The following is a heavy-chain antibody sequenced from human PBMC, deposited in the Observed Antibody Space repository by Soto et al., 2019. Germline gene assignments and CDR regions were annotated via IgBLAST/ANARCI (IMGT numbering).Heavy chain of an antibody. Sequence: QVQLQQWGAGLLKPSETLSLTCAVYGGSVGGYYWSWVRQPPGKGLEWIGEINHSGSITYAPSLKNRVTMSVDTSKNQFSLRLNSVTAADTAVYYCARGEVTTGVFWGQGTQVTVSS. CDR3: ARGEVTTGVF. CDR1: GGSVGGYY. CDR2: INHSGSI. J-gene: IGHJ4*02. V-gene: IGHV4-34*02. D-gene: IGHD4-17*01.